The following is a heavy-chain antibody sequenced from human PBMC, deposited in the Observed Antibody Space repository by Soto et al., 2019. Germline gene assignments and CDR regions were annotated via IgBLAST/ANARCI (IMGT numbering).Heavy chain of an antibody. CDR1: GFTFSGDA. D-gene: IGHD3-10*02. V-gene: IGHV3-21*01. Sequence: PGGSLRLSCAASGFTFSGDAMNWVRQAQGKGLEWVSYISTTNTYIYYAQSVKGRFTISRDNANNSLHLQMNSLRAEDTAVYYCVRDYVMDVWGQGTTVTVSS. CDR3: VRDYVMDV. CDR2: ISTTNTYI. J-gene: IGHJ6*02.